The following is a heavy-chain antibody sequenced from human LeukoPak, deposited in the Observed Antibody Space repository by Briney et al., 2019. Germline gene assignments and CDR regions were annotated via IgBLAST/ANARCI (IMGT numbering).Heavy chain of an antibody. J-gene: IGHJ4*02. D-gene: IGHD4-17*01. V-gene: IGHV3-33*01. CDR1: GFIFSSYG. CDR2: TWYDGSNK. CDR3: ARDHGDYSGKDY. Sequence: PGGSLRLSCAASGFIFSSYGMHWVRQAPGKGLEWVAVTWYDGSNKYYADAVKGRFTISRDNPKNTLYLQMNSLRAEDTAVYFCARDHGDYSGKDYWGQGTLVTVSS.